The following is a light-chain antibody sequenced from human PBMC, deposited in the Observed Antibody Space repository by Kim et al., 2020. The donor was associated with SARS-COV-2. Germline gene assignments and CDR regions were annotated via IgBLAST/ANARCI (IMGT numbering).Light chain of an antibody. Sequence: EIVLTQSPGTLSLSPGERATLSCRASQSVSSTYLAWYQQKPGRAPRLLIYGASCRATGIPDMFSGSGSGTDFTITISRLDPEAFAVYYCQQYGSPPLTFGGGTKVDIK. CDR3: QQYGSPPLT. CDR2: GAS. J-gene: IGKJ4*01. CDR1: QSVSSTY. V-gene: IGKV3-20*01.